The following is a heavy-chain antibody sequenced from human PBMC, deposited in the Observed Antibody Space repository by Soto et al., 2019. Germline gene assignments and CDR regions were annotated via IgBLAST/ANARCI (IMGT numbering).Heavy chain of an antibody. CDR2: ISSSDRYI. Sequence: EVQLVETGGGLIQPGGSLRLSCTVSGFSVTNSYINWVRQAPGKGLEWVSSISSSDRYIYYADSVKGRFTISRDDAKNSLYLQMNSLRAEDTAVYYCARDRCSGGSCYRTYAFDIWGQGTLVTVSS. V-gene: IGHV3-21*06. CDR1: GFSVTNSY. CDR3: ARDRCSGGSCYRTYAFDI. J-gene: IGHJ3*02. D-gene: IGHD2-15*01.